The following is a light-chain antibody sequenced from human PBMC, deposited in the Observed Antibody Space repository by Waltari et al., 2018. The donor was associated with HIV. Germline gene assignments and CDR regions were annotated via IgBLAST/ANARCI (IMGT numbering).Light chain of an antibody. V-gene: IGKV3-11*01. CDR1: QSVSSY. Sequence: DIVLTQSPATLSLSPGERATLSCRASQSVSSYLAWFQQKPGQAPRLLIYDASNRASGVPARFSGSGSGTDFTLTISSLEPEDFAVYYCQQRSNWPQYTFGQGTRLEIK. CDR2: DAS. J-gene: IGKJ2*01. CDR3: QQRSNWPQYT.